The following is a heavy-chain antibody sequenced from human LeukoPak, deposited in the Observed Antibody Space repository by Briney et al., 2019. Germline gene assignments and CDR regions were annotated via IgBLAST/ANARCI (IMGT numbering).Heavy chain of an antibody. CDR3: ARANGYYGSGIPYFDY. J-gene: IGHJ4*02. V-gene: IGHV4-4*09. CDR2: GYIYQIGYIYHSVTT. CDR1: GGSISSYY. Sequence: SETLSLTCTVSGGSISSYYWSWIRQPPGKGLEWIGYIYQIGYIYHSVTTYYNPSLKSRVTISLDRSKNQFSLKLSSVTAADTAVYFCARANGYYGSGIPYFDYWGQGTLVTVSS. D-gene: IGHD3-10*01.